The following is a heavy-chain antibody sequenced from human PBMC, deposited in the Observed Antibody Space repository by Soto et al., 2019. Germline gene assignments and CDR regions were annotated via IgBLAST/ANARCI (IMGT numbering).Heavy chain of an antibody. CDR2: ISPKSGGT. CDR3: ARPPGYISDWYYFDL. CDR1: GYSCIDYY. Sequence: QVQLVQSGAEVKKPGASVKVSCEASGYSCIDYYIHWVRQAPGQGFEWMGRISPKSGGTYYAQKFEGRVTMTWDTSLTTAYMELSSLKSDDTAVYYCARPPGYISDWYYFDLWGQGTRVTVSS. J-gene: IGHJ4*02. D-gene: IGHD3-9*01. V-gene: IGHV1-2*02.